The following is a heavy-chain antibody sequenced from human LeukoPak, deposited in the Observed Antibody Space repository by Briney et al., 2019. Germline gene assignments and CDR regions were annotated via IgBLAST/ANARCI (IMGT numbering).Heavy chain of an antibody. CDR3: ARRTPYGMDV. CDR1: GFTFSTYG. CDR2: ISYDGSNK. Sequence: PGRSLRPSCAVSGFTFSTYGTDWVRQAPGKGMGWVAFISYDGSNKYYADSVKGRFTMSSHNSKNTLYLQMSSLRAEDTAVYYCARRTPYGMDVWGQGTPVTVSS. J-gene: IGHJ6*02. V-gene: IGHV3-30-3*01.